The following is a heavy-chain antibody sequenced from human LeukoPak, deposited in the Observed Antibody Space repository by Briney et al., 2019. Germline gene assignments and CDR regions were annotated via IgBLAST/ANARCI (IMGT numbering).Heavy chain of an antibody. CDR3: AREGRIVGATLNWFDP. CDR1: GYTFTGYY. Sequence: ASVKVSCKASGYTFTGYYMHWVRQAPGQGLEWMGWINPNSGGTNYAQKFQGRVTMTRDTSISTAYMELSRLRSDDTAVYYCAREGRIVGATLNWFDPWGQGTLVTVSS. J-gene: IGHJ5*02. D-gene: IGHD1-26*01. V-gene: IGHV1-2*02. CDR2: INPNSGGT.